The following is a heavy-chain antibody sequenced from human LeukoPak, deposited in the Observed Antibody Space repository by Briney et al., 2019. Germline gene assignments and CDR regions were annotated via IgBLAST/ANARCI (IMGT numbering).Heavy chain of an antibody. V-gene: IGHV1-2*02. D-gene: IGHD3-22*01. CDR2: INPNSGGT. J-gene: IGHJ5*02. CDR1: GYTFTGYY. Sequence: ASVKVSCKASGYTFTGYYMHWVRQAPGQGLEWMGWINPNSGGTNYAQKFQGRVTMTRDTSISTAYMELSRLRSDDTAVYYCARNGLGYYDSSGSPNWFDPWGQGTLVTVSS. CDR3: ARNGLGYYDSSGSPNWFDP.